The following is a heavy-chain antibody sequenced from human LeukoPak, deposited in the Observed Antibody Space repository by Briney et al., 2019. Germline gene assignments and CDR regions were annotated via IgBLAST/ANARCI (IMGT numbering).Heavy chain of an antibody. Sequence: ASVKVSCKASGYTFTSYGISWVRQAPGQGLEWMGWISAYNGNTNYAQKLQGRVTMTTDTSTSTAYMELRSLRSDDTAVYYCARDFVGCGGDCYLGQYADYWGQGTLVTVSS. J-gene: IGHJ4*02. V-gene: IGHV1-18*01. CDR1: GYTFTSYG. CDR3: ARDFVGCGGDCYLGQYADY. CDR2: ISAYNGNT. D-gene: IGHD2-21*01.